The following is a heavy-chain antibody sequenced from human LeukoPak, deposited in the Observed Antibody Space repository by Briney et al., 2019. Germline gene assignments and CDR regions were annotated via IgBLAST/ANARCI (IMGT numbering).Heavy chain of an antibody. D-gene: IGHD5-18*01. Sequence: SVKVSCKASGGTFSSYTISWVRQAPGQGLEWMGRIIPILGIANYAQKFQGRVTITADKSTSTAYMELSSLRSEDTAVYYCARAPRGYGSGLNWFDPWGQGTLVTVSS. V-gene: IGHV1-69*02. CDR3: ARAPRGYGSGLNWFDP. J-gene: IGHJ5*02. CDR2: IIPILGIA. CDR1: GGTFSSYT.